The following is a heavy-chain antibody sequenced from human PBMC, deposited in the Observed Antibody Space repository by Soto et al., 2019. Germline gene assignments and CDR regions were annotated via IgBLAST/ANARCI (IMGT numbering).Heavy chain of an antibody. CDR1: GGSISSSSYY. CDR2: IYYSAST. J-gene: IGHJ5*02. V-gene: IGHV4-39*01. CDR3: ARPQLRAGTDP. Sequence: TLSLTCTVSGGSISSSSYYWGWIRQPPGKGLEWIGSIYYSASTYYNPSLKSRVTISVDTSKNQFSLKLSSVTAADTAVYYCARPQLRAGTDPWGQGTLVTVSS. D-gene: IGHD2-2*01.